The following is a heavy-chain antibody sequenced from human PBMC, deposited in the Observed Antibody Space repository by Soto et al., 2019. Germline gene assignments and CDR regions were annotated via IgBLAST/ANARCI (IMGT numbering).Heavy chain of an antibody. Sequence: GGSLRLSCAASGFTFISYAMHWVRQAAGKGLEYVSAISSNGGSTYYANSVKGRFTISRDNSKNTLYLQMGSLRAEDMAVYYCAKEGEHSSGWANFDYWGQGTLVTVSS. D-gene: IGHD6-19*01. CDR2: ISSNGGST. CDR3: AKEGEHSSGWANFDY. V-gene: IGHV3-64*01. J-gene: IGHJ4*02. CDR1: GFTFISYA.